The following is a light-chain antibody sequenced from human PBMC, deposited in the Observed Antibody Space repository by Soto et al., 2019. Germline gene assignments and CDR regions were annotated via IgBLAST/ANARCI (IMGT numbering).Light chain of an antibody. CDR3: SSYTRSSNMV. J-gene: IGLJ2*01. Sequence: QSALTQPASFSGSPGQSITISCTGTSSDVGGYNDVAWYQQHPGKSPKLMMYDVSNRPSGVSNRFSGSKSGNTASLTISGLQAEDEADYSCSSYTRSSNMVFGGGTTVTVL. V-gene: IGLV2-14*01. CDR2: DVS. CDR1: SSDVGGYND.